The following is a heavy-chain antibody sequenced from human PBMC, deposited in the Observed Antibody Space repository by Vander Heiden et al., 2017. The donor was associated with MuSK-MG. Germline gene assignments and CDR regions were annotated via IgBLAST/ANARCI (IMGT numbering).Heavy chain of an antibody. D-gene: IGHD2-15*01. Sequence: QVQLVESGGGVVQPGRSLRLSCAASGFPFSSYAMHWVRQAPGKGLEWVAVISYDGSNKYYADSVKGRFTISRDNSKNTLYLQMNSLRAEDTAVYYCARFYPNGGNPYFDYWGQGTLVTVSS. CDR2: ISYDGSNK. CDR3: ARFYPNGGNPYFDY. CDR1: GFPFSSYA. J-gene: IGHJ4*02. V-gene: IGHV3-30*04.